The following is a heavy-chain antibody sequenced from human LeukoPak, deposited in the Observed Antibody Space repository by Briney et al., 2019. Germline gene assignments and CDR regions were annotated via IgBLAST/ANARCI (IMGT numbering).Heavy chain of an antibody. CDR3: ARGGYYYDSGGYYYADY. Sequence: ASVKVSCKASGYTFTGYYMHWVRQAPGQGLEWMGWINPNSGGTNYAQKFQGRVTMTRDTSISTAYMELSRLRSDDTAVYYCARGGYYYDSGGYYYADYWGQGTLVTISS. V-gene: IGHV1-2*02. CDR1: GYTFTGYY. J-gene: IGHJ4*02. CDR2: INPNSGGT. D-gene: IGHD3-22*01.